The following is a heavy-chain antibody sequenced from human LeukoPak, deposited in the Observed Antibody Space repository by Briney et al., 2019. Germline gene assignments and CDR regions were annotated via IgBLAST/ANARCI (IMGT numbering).Heavy chain of an antibody. CDR3: ARPRGYSSGWYVAY. D-gene: IGHD6-19*01. CDR2: INHSGST. CDR1: GGSFSGYY. V-gene: IGHV4-34*01. Sequence: PSETLSLTCAVYGGSFSGYYWSWIRQPPGKGLEWIGEINHSGSTNYNPSLKSRVTMSVDTSKNQFSLKLSSVTAADTAVYYCARPRGYSSGWYVAYWGQGTLVTVSS. J-gene: IGHJ4*02.